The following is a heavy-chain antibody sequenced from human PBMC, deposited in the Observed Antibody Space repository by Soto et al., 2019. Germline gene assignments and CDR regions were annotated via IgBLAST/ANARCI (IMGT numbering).Heavy chain of an antibody. V-gene: IGHV3-30*18. Sequence: PGGSLRLSCAASGFTFITYGMHWVRQAPGKGLEWVAVISYDAKHKYYADSLKGRFTISRDNSKNTLYLQMNSLRAEDTAVYYCAKGAVQDLWSGYYTLFDYWGQGTLVTVSS. CDR2: ISYDAKHK. J-gene: IGHJ4*02. CDR3: AKGAVQDLWSGYYTLFDY. D-gene: IGHD3-3*01. CDR1: GFTFITYG.